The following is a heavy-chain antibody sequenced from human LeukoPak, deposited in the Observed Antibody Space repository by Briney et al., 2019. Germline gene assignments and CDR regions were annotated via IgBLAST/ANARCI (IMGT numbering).Heavy chain of an antibody. J-gene: IGHJ4*02. CDR2: LSGSGGNT. D-gene: IGHD3-22*01. Sequence: GGSLRLSCAASGFTFSSYAMSWVRQAPGKGLERVSTLSGSGGNTYYADSVKGRVTISRDNSKNTLYLQMNSLRAEDTAVYHCAKGSYYYDSADYFDYWGQGTLVTVSS. V-gene: IGHV3-23*01. CDR3: AKGSYYYDSADYFDY. CDR1: GFTFSSYA.